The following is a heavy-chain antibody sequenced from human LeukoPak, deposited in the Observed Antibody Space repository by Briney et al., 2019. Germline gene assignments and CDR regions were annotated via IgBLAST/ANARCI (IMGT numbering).Heavy chain of an antibody. D-gene: IGHD4-23*01. Sequence: ASVKVSCKASGYTFTGYYMHWVRQAPGQGPEWMGWINPNSGGTNYAQKFQGRVTMTRDTSISAAYMELSRLRSDDTAVYYCARNFAPVVPWFDPWGQGTLVTVSS. CDR1: GYTFTGYY. CDR3: ARNFAPVVPWFDP. V-gene: IGHV1-2*02. J-gene: IGHJ5*02. CDR2: INPNSGGT.